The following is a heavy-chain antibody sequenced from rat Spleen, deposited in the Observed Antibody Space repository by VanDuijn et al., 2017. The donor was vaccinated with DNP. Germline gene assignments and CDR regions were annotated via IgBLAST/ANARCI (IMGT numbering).Heavy chain of an antibody. CDR1: GYSITSDY. CDR3: ARSGDSTYIYFDY. Sequence: VQLQESGSGLVKPSQSLSLTCSVTGYSITSDYWGWIRKFPGNKMDWIGHITYSGTTTYNPSLKSRISITRDTSKNQFFLQVNSVTTEDTATYNCARSGDSTYIYFDYWGQGVMVTVSS. V-gene: IGHV3-1*01. D-gene: IGHD1-2*01. CDR2: ITYSGTT. J-gene: IGHJ2*01.